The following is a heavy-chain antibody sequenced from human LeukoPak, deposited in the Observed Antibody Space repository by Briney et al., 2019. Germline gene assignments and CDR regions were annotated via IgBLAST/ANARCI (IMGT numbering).Heavy chain of an antibody. D-gene: IGHD3-16*01. CDR1: GFTFGNYW. CDR3: TGGPWGSAGAGALDI. Sequence: GGSLRLSCEGSGFTFGNYWMSWVRQAPGKELQWVGNIKKDGSEKYYVDSVKGRFTISRDNAKNSLYLQMNSLRAEDTAIYYCTGGPWGSAGAGALDIWGQGTMVTVSS. CDR2: IKKDGSEK. J-gene: IGHJ3*02. V-gene: IGHV3-7*05.